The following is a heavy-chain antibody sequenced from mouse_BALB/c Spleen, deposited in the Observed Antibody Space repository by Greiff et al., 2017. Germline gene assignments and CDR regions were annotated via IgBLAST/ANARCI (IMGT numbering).Heavy chain of an antibody. J-gene: IGHJ4*01. Sequence: VMLVESGPGLVQPSQSLSITCTVSGFSLTSYGVHWVRQSPGKGLEWLGVIWSGGSTDYNAAFISRLSISKDNSKSQVFFKMNSLQANDTAIYYCARNLGDGYYDAMDYWGQGTSVTVSS. V-gene: IGHV2-2*02. CDR2: IWSGGST. CDR1: GFSLTSYG. CDR3: ARNLGDGYYDAMDY. D-gene: IGHD2-3*01.